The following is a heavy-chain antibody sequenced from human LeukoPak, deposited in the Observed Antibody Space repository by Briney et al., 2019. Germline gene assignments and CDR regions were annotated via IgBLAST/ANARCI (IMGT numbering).Heavy chain of an antibody. J-gene: IGHJ6*03. D-gene: IGHD1-26*01. V-gene: IGHV4-59*01. CDR1: GGSISNYF. Sequence: PSETLSLTCTVSGGSISNYFWSWIRQPPGKGLEWIGYIYFTGRTNYNPSLKSRVTTSIDTSENQFSLQLTSVTAADTAVYYCARGVGSVGSLLGYYYYYMDVWGRGNTVTVFS. CDR3: ARGVGSVGSLLGYYYYYMDV. CDR2: IYFTGRT.